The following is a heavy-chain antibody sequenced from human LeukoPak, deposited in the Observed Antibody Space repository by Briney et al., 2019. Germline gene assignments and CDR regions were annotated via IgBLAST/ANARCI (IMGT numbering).Heavy chain of an antibody. D-gene: IGHD3-3*01. V-gene: IGHV4-59*08. Sequence: SETLSLTCTVSGGSISSDYWSWIRQPPGKGLEWIGYVYYSGITNYNPSLKSRVTISVGTSKNHFSLKLTSVTAADTAVYYCARLLGWSGPINWFDPWGRRTLVTVSS. CDR3: ARLLGWSGPINWFDP. CDR2: VYYSGIT. CDR1: GGSISSDY. J-gene: IGHJ5*02.